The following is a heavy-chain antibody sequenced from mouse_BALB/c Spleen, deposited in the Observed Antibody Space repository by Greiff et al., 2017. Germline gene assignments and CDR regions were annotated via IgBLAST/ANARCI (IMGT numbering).Heavy chain of an antibody. CDR1: GYTFTDYE. V-gene: IGHV1-15*01. CDR3: TRVSGHAFDD. CDR2: IDPETGGT. D-gene: IGHD6-1*01. J-gene: IGHJ2*01. Sequence: VQLQQSGAELVRPGASVTLSCKASGYTFTDYEMHWVKQTPVHGLEWIGAIDPETGGTAYNQKFKGKATLTADKSSSTAYMELRSLTSEDSAVYYCTRVSGHAFDDGGQGTTHTVSS.